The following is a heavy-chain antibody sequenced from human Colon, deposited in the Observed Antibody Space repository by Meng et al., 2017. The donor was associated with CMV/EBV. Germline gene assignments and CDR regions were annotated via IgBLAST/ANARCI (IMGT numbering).Heavy chain of an antibody. CDR1: GYTFSNYG. CDR2: ISTYNGNA. J-gene: IGHJ4*02. D-gene: IGHD1-26*01. CDR3: ARGRNNDGSYYVFDF. Sequence: ASVKVSCKASGYTFSNYGISWVRQAPGQGLEWMGWISTYNGNANYAQKFQGRVTMTTDTSTSTAYMELRSLRSDDTAVYYCARGRNNDGSYYVFDFWGQGSLVTVSS. V-gene: IGHV1-18*01.